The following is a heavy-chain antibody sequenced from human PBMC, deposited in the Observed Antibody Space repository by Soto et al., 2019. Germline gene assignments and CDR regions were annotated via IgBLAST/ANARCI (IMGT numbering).Heavy chain of an antibody. CDR2: ISSCSSTI. CDR3: ASTGFNYYYGMDV. J-gene: IGHJ6*02. V-gene: IGHV3-48*02. D-gene: IGHD4-4*01. CDR1: GFTFSSYS. Sequence: GVSLRLSCAACGFTFSSYSMNWVRQAPGKGLEWVSYISSCSSTIYYADSVKGRFTISRDNAKNSLYLQMNSLRDEDTAVYYCASTGFNYYYGMDVWGQGTTVTVSS.